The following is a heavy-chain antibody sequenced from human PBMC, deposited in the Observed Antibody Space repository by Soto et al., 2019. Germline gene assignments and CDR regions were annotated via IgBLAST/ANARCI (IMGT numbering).Heavy chain of an antibody. CDR3: AAELGNSGYDGHDY. J-gene: IGHJ4*02. CDR1: GFTFSSCA. CDR2: IIYDGSDK. Sequence: QVQLVESGGGVVQPGRSLRLSCAASGFTFSSCAMHWVRQAPGKGLEWVAVIIYDGSDKYYADSVQGRFTISRDNSKNTLYLQMNSLRPEDTAVYYCAAELGNSGYDGHDYWGQGNRVTVSS. D-gene: IGHD5-12*01. V-gene: IGHV3-30-3*01.